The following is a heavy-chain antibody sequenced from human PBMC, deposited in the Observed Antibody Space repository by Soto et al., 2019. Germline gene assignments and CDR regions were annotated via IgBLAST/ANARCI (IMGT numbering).Heavy chain of an antibody. Sequence: VQLLESGGGLVQPGGSLRLSCAASGFTFSSYGMHWVRQAPGKGLEWVAVISYDGSNKYYADSVKGRFTISRDNSKNTLYLQMNSLRAEDTAVYYCAKGVTIFGVVPSSDAFDIWGQGTMVTVSS. CDR1: GFTFSSYG. D-gene: IGHD3-3*01. CDR2: ISYDGSNK. J-gene: IGHJ3*02. V-gene: IGHV3-30*18. CDR3: AKGVTIFGVVPSSDAFDI.